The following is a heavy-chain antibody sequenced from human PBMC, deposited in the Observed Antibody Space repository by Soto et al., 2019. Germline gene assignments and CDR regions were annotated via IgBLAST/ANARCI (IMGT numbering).Heavy chain of an antibody. CDR3: ARDRSSYGGGGTVEVKDNWSDP. Sequence: SETLSLTCTVSGGSISHYYWSWIRQSPGKGLEWIGYAYYSGSTDYNPSLKSRVTMSVDTSKNQVSLKLNSVTTAHTAVYYCARDRSSYGGGGTVEVKDNWSDPCGPATLVTVSA. CDR1: GGSISHYY. J-gene: IGHJ5*02. V-gene: IGHV4-59*01. D-gene: IGHD3-22*01. CDR2: AYYSGST.